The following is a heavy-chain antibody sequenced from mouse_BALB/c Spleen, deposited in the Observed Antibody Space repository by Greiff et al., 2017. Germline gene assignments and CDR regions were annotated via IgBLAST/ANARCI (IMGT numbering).Heavy chain of an antibody. D-gene: IGHD3-1*01. CDR2: IRNKANGYTT. CDR3: AREKLGLHVDGMDD. CDR1: GFTFTDYY. V-gene: IGHV7-3*02. J-gene: IGHJ4*01. Sequence: EVMLVESGGGLVQPGGSLRLSCATSGFTFTDYYMSWVRQPPGKALEWLGFIRNKANGYTTEYSASVKGRFTISRDNSQSILYLHMNTLRAEDSATYYCAREKLGLHVDGMDDWGQGTSVTVSS.